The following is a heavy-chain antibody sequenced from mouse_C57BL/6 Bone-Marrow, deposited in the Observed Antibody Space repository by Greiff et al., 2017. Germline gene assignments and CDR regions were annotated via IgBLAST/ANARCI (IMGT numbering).Heavy chain of an antibody. CDR2: IDPENGDT. CDR1: GFNIKDDY. V-gene: IGHV14-4*01. D-gene: IGHD1-1*01. J-gene: IGHJ3*01. CDR3: TTPYGSSYGWFAY. Sequence: EVKVEESGAELVRPGASVKLSCTASGFNIKDDYMHWVKQRPEQGLEWIGWIDPENGDTEYASKFQGKATITADTSSNTAYLQLSSLTSEDTAVYYCTTPYGSSYGWFAYWGQGTLVTVSA.